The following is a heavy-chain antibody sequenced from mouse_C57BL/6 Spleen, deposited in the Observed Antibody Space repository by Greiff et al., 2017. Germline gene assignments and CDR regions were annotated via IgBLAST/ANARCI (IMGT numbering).Heavy chain of an antibody. CDR3: TRVYGRGNWFAY. CDR1: GYTFTSYW. Sequence: VQLQQSGTVLARPGASVKMSCKTSGYTFTSYWMHWVKQRPGQGLEWIGAIYPGNSDTSYNQKFNGKAKLTAVTSASTAYMELSSLTNEDSAVYYCTRVYGRGNWFAYWGQGTLVTVSA. D-gene: IGHD1-1*01. V-gene: IGHV1-5*01. J-gene: IGHJ3*01. CDR2: IYPGNSDT.